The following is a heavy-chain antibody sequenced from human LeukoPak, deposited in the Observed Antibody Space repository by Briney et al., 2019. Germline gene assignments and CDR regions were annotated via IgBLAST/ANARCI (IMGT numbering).Heavy chain of an antibody. Sequence: PGGSLRLSCAASGFTFSSYSMNWVRQAPGKGLEWVSSISSSSSYIYYADSVKGRFTISRDNAKNSLYLQMNSLRAEDTAVYYCARGVFNYYDSSGYGYWGQGTLVTVSS. CDR2: ISSSSSYI. D-gene: IGHD3-22*01. J-gene: IGHJ4*02. CDR1: GFTFSSYS. CDR3: ARGVFNYYDSSGYGY. V-gene: IGHV3-21*01.